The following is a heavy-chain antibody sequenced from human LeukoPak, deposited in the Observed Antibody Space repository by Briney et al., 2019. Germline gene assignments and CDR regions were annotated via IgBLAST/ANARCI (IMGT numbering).Heavy chain of an antibody. CDR1: GGSISSSSHY. D-gene: IGHD3-10*01. Sequence: SETLSLTCTVSGGSISSSSHYWGWIRQPPGKGLEWIGSMYYRGSTYHNPSLKSRVTISVDTSKNQFSLKLSSVTAADTAVYYCARLTYYYGSGSYRLRIFDYWGQGTLVTVSS. V-gene: IGHV4-39*07. J-gene: IGHJ4*02. CDR3: ARLTYYYGSGSYRLRIFDY. CDR2: MYYRGST.